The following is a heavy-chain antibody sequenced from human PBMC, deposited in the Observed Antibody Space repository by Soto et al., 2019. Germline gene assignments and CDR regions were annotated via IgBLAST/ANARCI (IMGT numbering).Heavy chain of an antibody. Sequence: EVQLVESGGGLIQPGGSLRLSCAVSGFTVSNNYMSWVRQAPGKGLEGVSVIYSGGYTAYGDSVKGRFTISRDNSKKTLFLQKNSRGADERVVYYGATPGGGGGYWGQGTLVTVSS. J-gene: IGHJ4*02. CDR3: ATPGGGGGY. CDR2: IYSGGYT. CDR1: GFTVSNNY. V-gene: IGHV3-53*01. D-gene: IGHD3-10*01.